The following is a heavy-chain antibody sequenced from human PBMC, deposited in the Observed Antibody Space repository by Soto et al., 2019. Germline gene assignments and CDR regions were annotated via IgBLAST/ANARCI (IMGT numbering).Heavy chain of an antibody. D-gene: IGHD1-1*01. CDR1: GYTFTSYG. V-gene: IGHV1-18*01. Sequence: GASVKVSCTASGYTFTSYGIIWVRQAPGQGLEWMGWISPNNGTTTYAQKLQGRLTMTTDTSTSTAYMELRSLRSDDTAVYYCARDNDDAFDIWGQGTMVTVSS. CDR2: ISPNNGTT. CDR3: ARDNDDAFDI. J-gene: IGHJ3*02.